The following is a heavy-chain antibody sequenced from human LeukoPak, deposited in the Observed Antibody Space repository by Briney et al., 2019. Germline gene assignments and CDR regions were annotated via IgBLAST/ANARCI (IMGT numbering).Heavy chain of an antibody. CDR1: GFTFSSYG. CDR2: ISSIDGST. Sequence: GGTLRLSCAASGFTFSSYGMSWVRQAPGKGLEWVSGISSIDGSTYYADSVKGRFTVSRDNSKNTLYLQMNSLRAEDTAVYYCAKDFIYDSSGYYYFDYWGQGTLVTVSS. J-gene: IGHJ4*02. D-gene: IGHD3-22*01. V-gene: IGHV3-23*01. CDR3: AKDFIYDSSGYYYFDY.